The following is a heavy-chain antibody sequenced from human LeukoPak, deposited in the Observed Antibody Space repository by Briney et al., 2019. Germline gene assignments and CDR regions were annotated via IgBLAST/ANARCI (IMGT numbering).Heavy chain of an antibody. D-gene: IGHD6-13*01. V-gene: IGHV3-74*01. Sequence: TGGSLRLSCAASGFTFSSYWMQWVRQAPGKGLVWVSRISTDGSSTSYAASVKGRFTISRDNAKNTLYLQMNSLRAEDTAVYYCVRVGAATGFYFDYWGQGTLVTVSS. CDR1: GFTFSSYW. J-gene: IGHJ4*02. CDR3: VRVGAATGFYFDY. CDR2: ISTDGSST.